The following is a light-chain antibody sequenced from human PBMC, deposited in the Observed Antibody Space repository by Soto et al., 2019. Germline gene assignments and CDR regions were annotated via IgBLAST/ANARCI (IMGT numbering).Light chain of an antibody. V-gene: IGKV1-5*01. CDR3: LQYNGYYRT. J-gene: IGKJ1*01. CDR1: QHISIW. Sequence: DIQMTQSPSTLSASVGDRVTITCRASQHISIWLAWYQQKPGKAPNLLIFDASTLESGVPSRFSGSGSGTTFTLTISSLQSDDFATYYCLQYNGYYRTFGQGTKVDIK. CDR2: DAS.